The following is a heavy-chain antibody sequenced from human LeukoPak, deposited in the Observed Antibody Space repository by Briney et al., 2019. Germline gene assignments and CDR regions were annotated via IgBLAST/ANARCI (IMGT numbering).Heavy chain of an antibody. D-gene: IGHD3-3*01. V-gene: IGHV3-48*03. Sequence: GGSLRFSCAASGFTFSSYEMNWVRQAPGKGLEWVSYISSSGSTIYYADSVKGRFTISRDNAKNSLYLQLNSLRAEDTAVYYCARDDTTIFGVVIKGDYWGQGTLVTVSS. CDR2: ISSSGSTI. CDR1: GFTFSSYE. CDR3: ARDDTTIFGVVIKGDY. J-gene: IGHJ4*02.